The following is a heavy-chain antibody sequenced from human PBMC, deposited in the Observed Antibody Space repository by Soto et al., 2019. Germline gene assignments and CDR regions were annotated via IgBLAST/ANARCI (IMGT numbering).Heavy chain of an antibody. CDR2: ISYDGSNK. CDR1: GFTFSSYA. Sequence: GSLRLSCAASGFTFSSYAMHWVRQAPGKGLEWVAVISYDGSNKYYADSVKGRFTISRDNSKNTLYLQMNSLRAEDTAVYYCARDRLRSSWYILDYWGQGTLVTVSS. CDR3: ARDRLRSSWYILDY. V-gene: IGHV3-30-3*01. J-gene: IGHJ4*02. D-gene: IGHD6-13*01.